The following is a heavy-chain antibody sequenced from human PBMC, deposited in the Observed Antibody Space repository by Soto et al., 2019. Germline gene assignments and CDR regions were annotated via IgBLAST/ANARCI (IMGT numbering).Heavy chain of an antibody. V-gene: IGHV4-61*01. Sequence: SETLSLTCTVSGGSVSSGSYYWSWIRQPPGKGLEWIGYIYYSGSTNYNPSLKSRVTISVDTSKNQFSLKLSSVTAADTAVYYCARVVSIAAAGSYGMDVWGQGTTVTVS. CDR2: IYYSGST. J-gene: IGHJ6*02. CDR3: ARVVSIAAAGSYGMDV. D-gene: IGHD6-13*01. CDR1: GGSVSSGSYY.